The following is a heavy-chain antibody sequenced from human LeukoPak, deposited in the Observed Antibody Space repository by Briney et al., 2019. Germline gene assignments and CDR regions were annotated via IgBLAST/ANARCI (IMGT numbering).Heavy chain of an antibody. Sequence: ASVKVSCKGSGYTFTSYGISWVRQAPGQGLEWMGWISAYNGNTNYAQKFQGRVTMTRNTSISTAYMELSSLRSEDTAVYYCARGRSGDYFLSAGSRWADYWGQGTLVTVSS. J-gene: IGHJ4*02. D-gene: IGHD2/OR15-2a*01. CDR2: ISAYNGNT. CDR1: GYTFTSYG. CDR3: ARGRSGDYFLSAGSRWADY. V-gene: IGHV1-18*01.